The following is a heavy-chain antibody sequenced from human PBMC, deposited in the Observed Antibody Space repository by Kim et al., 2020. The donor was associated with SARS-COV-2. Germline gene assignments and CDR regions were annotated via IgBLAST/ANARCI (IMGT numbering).Heavy chain of an antibody. Sequence: GGSLRLSCAASGFTFSSYAMSWVRQAPGKGLEWVSAISGSGGSTYYADSVKGRFTISRDNSKNTLYLQMNSLRAEDTAVYYCAKYCSSTSCSYGMDVWGQGTTVTVSS. CDR3: AKYCSSTSCSYGMDV. J-gene: IGHJ6*02. CDR2: ISGSGGST. D-gene: IGHD2-2*01. V-gene: IGHV3-23*01. CDR1: GFTFSSYA.